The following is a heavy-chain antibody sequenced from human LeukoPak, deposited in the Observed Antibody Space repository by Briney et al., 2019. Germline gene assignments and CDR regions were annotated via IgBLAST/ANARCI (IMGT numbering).Heavy chain of an antibody. Sequence: GGSLRLSCAASGFSFSNYAMSWVRQAPGKGLEWVSSITGSGGSTYYADSVKGRFTISRDNSKNTLYLQMSSLRAEDTAVYYCAKDKGDFWSGHHYWGQGTLVTVSS. V-gene: IGHV3-23*01. J-gene: IGHJ4*02. CDR2: ITGSGGST. CDR3: AKDKGDFWSGHHY. D-gene: IGHD3-3*01. CDR1: GFSFSNYA.